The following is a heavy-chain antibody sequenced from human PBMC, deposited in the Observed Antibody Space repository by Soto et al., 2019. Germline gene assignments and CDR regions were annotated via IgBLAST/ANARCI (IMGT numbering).Heavy chain of an antibody. J-gene: IGHJ4*02. CDR3: ARSLDY. CDR1: GFTLSSYW. V-gene: IGHV3-7*01. CDR2: INQDGSEK. Sequence: PGGSLRLSCAASGFTLSSYWMDWVRQAPGKGLEWVANINQDGSEKHYVDSVKGRFTISRDSAKNSLYLQMSSLTAEDSALYYCARSLDYWGQGTRVTVSS.